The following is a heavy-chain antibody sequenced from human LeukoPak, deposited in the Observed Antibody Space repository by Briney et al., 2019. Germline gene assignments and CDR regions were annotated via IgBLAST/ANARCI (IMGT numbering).Heavy chain of an antibody. D-gene: IGHD1-1*01. CDR3: ARVRGLGTSAFDI. V-gene: IGHV4-31*03. J-gene: IGHJ3*02. Sequence: PSETLSLTCTVSGGSISSGSYYWSWIRQHPGKGLEWIGYIYYSGSTHYNPSLKSRLTISVDTSKNQFSLKLSSVTAADTAVYYRARVRGLGTSAFDIWGQGTMVTVSS. CDR1: GGSISSGSYY. CDR2: IYYSGST.